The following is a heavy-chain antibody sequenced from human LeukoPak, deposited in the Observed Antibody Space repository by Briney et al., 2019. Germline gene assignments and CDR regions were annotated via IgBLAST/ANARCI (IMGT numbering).Heavy chain of an antibody. Sequence: GGSLRLSCAASGFTVSSNYMNWVRQAPGKGLEWVSAISGSGGSTYYADSVKGRFTISRDNSKNTLYLQMNSLRAEDTAVYYCAKEDCSGGSCYPHSNYFDYWGQGTLVTVSS. CDR2: ISGSGGST. D-gene: IGHD2-15*01. J-gene: IGHJ4*02. CDR1: GFTVSSNY. V-gene: IGHV3-23*01. CDR3: AKEDCSGGSCYPHSNYFDY.